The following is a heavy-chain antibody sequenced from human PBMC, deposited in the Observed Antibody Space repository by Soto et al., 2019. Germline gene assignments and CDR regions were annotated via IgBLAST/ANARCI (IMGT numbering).Heavy chain of an antibody. CDR2: INPNSGGT. Sequence: QVQLVQSGAEVKKPGASVKVSCKASGYTFTGYYMHWVRQAPGQGLEWMGWINPNSGGTNFAQKFQGRVTMTRDTSISTAYMELSRLRSDDTAVYYCAREVYCSSTSCYIDNYWGQGTMVTVSS. CDR1: GYTFTGYY. CDR3: AREVYCSSTSCYIDNY. V-gene: IGHV1-2*02. D-gene: IGHD2-2*02. J-gene: IGHJ4*02.